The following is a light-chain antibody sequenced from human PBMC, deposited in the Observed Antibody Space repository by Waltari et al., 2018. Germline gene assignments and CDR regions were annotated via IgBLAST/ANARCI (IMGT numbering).Light chain of an antibody. CDR3: QQYGSSPPLIT. CDR1: QSVSSSY. Sequence: EIVLTQSPGTLSLSPGERATLSCRASQSVSSSYLAWYQQKPGQAPRLLIYGASSRATGIPDRFSGSGSGTDFTLNISRLEPEDFAVYYCQQYGSSPPLITFGQGTRLEIK. J-gene: IGKJ5*01. V-gene: IGKV3-20*01. CDR2: GAS.